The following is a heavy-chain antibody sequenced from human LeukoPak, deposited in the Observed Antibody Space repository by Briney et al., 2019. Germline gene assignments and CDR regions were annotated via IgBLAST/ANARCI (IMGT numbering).Heavy chain of an antibody. D-gene: IGHD3-10*01. CDR3: ARDLWDGSGSRYYYYGMDV. CDR2: ISYDGSNK. Sequence: GGSLRLSCAASGFTFSSYAMHWVRQAPGKGLEWVAVISYDGSNKYYADSVKGRFTIYRDNSKNTVYLQMNSQRAEDTAVYYCARDLWDGSGSRYYYYGMDVWGKGTTVTVSS. V-gene: IGHV3-30*04. CDR1: GFTFSSYA. J-gene: IGHJ6*04.